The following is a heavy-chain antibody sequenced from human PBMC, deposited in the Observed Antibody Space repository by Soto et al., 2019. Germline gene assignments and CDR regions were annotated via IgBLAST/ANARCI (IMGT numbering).Heavy chain of an antibody. Sequence: EVQLLESGGDLAQPGGSLRLTCAASGFTFSSYAMSWVRQAPGKGLEWVSVISSSGATTYYADSVKGRFTISRDNSKNTLYLQMNSLRAEDTAVYYCARRFWSGYYGDYWGQGTLVTVSS. D-gene: IGHD3-3*01. CDR2: ISSSGATT. CDR3: ARRFWSGYYGDY. V-gene: IGHV3-23*01. CDR1: GFTFSSYA. J-gene: IGHJ4*02.